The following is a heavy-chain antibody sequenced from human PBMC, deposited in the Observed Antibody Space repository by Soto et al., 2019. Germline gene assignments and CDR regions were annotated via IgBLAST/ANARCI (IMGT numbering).Heavy chain of an antibody. CDR1: GGSISSGGYY. J-gene: IGHJ4*02. V-gene: IGHV4-31*03. CDR3: ARVSRDIVATIVDY. CDR2: IYYSGST. D-gene: IGHD5-12*01. Sequence: PSETLSLTCTVSGGSISSGGYYWSWIRQHPGKGLEWIGYIYYSGSTYYNPSLKSRVTISVDTSKNQFSLKLSSVTAADTAAYYCARVSRDIVATIVDYWGQGTLVTVSS.